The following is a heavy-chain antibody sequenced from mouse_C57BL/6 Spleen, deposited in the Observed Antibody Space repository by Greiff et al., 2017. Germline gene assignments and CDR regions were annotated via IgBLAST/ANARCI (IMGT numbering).Heavy chain of an antibody. D-gene: IGHD1-1*01. V-gene: IGHV10-3*01. CDR1: GFTFNTYA. J-gene: IGHJ3*01. CDR3: VRDSGYGSSYDWFAY. Sequence: EVMLVESGGGLVQPKGSLKLSCAASGFTFNTYAMHWVRQAPGKGLEWVARIRSKSSNYATYYADSVKDRFTISRDDSQSMLYLQMNNLKTEDTAMYYCVRDSGYGSSYDWFAYWGQGTLVTVSA. CDR2: IRSKSSNYAT.